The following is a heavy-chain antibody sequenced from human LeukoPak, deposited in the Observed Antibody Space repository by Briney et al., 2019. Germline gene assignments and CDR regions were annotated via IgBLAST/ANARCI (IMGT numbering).Heavy chain of an antibody. V-gene: IGHV1-18*01. CDR1: GYTFTSYD. CDR3: ARGRIVVANYYMDV. CDR2: ISAYNGNT. D-gene: IGHD3-22*01. J-gene: IGHJ6*03. Sequence: ASVKVSCKASGYTFTSYDINWVRQATGQGLEWMGWISAYNGNTNYAQKLQGRVTMTTDTSTSTAYMELRSLRSDDTAVYYCARGRIVVANYYMDVWGKGTTVTVSS.